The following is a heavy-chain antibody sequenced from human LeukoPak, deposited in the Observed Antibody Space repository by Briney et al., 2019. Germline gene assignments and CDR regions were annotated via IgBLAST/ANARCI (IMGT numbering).Heavy chain of an antibody. CDR2: IIPIFGTA. V-gene: IGHV1-69*05. J-gene: IGHJ4*02. D-gene: IGHD3-22*01. CDR1: GGTFRSYA. Sequence: ASVNVSCKASGGTFRSYAISWVRQAPGQGLEWMGGIIPIFGTANYAQKFQGRVTITTDESTSTAYMELSSLRSEDTAVYYCARDGDYYDSSGYFDYWGQGTLVTVSS. CDR3: ARDGDYYDSSGYFDY.